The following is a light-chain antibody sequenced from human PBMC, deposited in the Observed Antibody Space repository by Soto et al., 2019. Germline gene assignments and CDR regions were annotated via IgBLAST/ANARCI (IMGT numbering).Light chain of an antibody. CDR2: AAS. V-gene: IGKV1-39*01. Sequence: DIQMTQSPSSLSASVGDRVTITCRASQSISSYLNWYQQKPGKAPKLLIYAASSLQSGVPSRLSGSGSGTDFTLTIRSLQPEDFATYYCQQRDSTPWTFGQGNKVEIK. CDR1: QSISSY. CDR3: QQRDSTPWT. J-gene: IGKJ1*01.